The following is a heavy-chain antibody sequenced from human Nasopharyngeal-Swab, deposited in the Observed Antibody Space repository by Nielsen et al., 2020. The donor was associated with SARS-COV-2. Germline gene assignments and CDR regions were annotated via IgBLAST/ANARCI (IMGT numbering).Heavy chain of an antibody. D-gene: IGHD1-26*01. J-gene: IGHJ6*02. CDR3: ARLVGATDYYYYGMDV. CDR1: GGSVSSGSYY. V-gene: IGHV4-61*01. CDR2: IYYSGST. Sequence: SETLSLTCTVSGGSVSSGSYYWIWIRQPPGKGLEWIGYIYYSGSTNYNPSLKSRVTISVDTSKNQFSLKLSSVTVADTAVYYCARLVGATDYYYYGMDVWGQGTTVTVSS.